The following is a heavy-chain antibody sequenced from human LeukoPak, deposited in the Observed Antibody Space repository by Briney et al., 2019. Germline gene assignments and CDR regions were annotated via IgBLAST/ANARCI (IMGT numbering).Heavy chain of an antibody. V-gene: IGHV3-66*01. Sequence: GRSLRLTCAASGFTVRSNYMSWVRQAPGKGLEWVSVIYAGGGTKYADSVKGRFTISRDTSKNTLHLQMNSLRVEDTAVYYCARDVRWGQGTLVTVSS. CDR3: ARDVR. CDR1: GFTVRSNY. J-gene: IGHJ4*02. CDR2: IYAGGGT.